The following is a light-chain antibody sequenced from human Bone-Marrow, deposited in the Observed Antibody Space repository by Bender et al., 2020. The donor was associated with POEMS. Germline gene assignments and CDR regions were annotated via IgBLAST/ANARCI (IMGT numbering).Light chain of an antibody. CDR1: SSDVGSSNL. V-gene: IGLV2-14*02. J-gene: IGLJ1*01. Sequence: QSALTQPASVSGSPGQSITISCTGTSSDVGSSNLVSWYQQVPGKAPKLMIYEASKRSSGVSNRFSGSKSGNTASLTISGLQAEDEADYYCSSYTSSTSPMVFGTGTRVTVL. CDR3: SSYTSSTSPMV. CDR2: EAS.